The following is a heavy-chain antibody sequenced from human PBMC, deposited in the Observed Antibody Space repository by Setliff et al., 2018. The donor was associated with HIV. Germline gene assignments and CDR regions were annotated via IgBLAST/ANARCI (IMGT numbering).Heavy chain of an antibody. CDR1: GGSISSHY. V-gene: IGHV4-59*11. D-gene: IGHD3-10*01. CDR3: ARVETTVRGATYAMDV. Sequence: SETLSLTCSVSGGSISSHYWNWIRQAPGKGLEWIGTMYFSGNARISPFFKSRVTISVDTSKNQLSLNLTSVAAADTAVYYCARVETTVRGATYAMDVWGQGTTVTVSS. CDR2: MYFSGNA. J-gene: IGHJ6*02.